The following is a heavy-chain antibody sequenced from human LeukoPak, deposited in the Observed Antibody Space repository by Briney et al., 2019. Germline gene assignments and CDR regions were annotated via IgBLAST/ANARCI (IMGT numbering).Heavy chain of an antibody. CDR3: VRDGGNSYGYFDY. CDR1: GFTFNSYS. D-gene: IGHD5-18*01. V-gene: IGHV3-48*02. J-gene: IGHJ4*02. CDR2: ISSSSSNI. Sequence: GGSLTLSCAASGFTFNSYSMIWVRQAPGKGLEWVSYISSSSSNIDYTDSVKGRFTISRDDAKNSLYLQMNSLRDEDMAVYYCVRDGGNSYGYFDYWGQGTPVTVSS.